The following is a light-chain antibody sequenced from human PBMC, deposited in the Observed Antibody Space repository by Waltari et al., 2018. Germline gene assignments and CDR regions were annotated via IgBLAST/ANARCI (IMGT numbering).Light chain of an antibody. CDR2: DAS. CDR3: PEYNGWALVT. CDR1: QSVSSN. J-gene: IGKJ5*01. Sequence: VVLTQSPATLSVSPGESAIISCRASQSVSSNIAWYQQKPGQAPRLLICDASTRAAYIPAMSRGGGSGTEFALSFCSPQSEGSAYYYGPEYNGWALVTFGEGTRLDIK. V-gene: IGKV3-15*01.